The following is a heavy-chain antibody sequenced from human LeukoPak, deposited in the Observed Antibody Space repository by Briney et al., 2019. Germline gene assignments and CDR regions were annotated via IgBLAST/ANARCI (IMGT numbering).Heavy chain of an antibody. CDR1: GFTFSRYW. D-gene: IGHD2-21*02. CDR3: ARGPAYCGADCYSYCVS. Sequence: GWALRLSCAASGFTFSRYWLSWVRQAPGKGLEWVANIKEDGSEKSYVDSVKGRFTISRDNAKNSLYLQMNTLRAEDTAVYYCARGPAYCGADCYSYCVSWGQGTRVTVSS. CDR2: IKEDGSEK. V-gene: IGHV3-7*04. J-gene: IGHJ4*02.